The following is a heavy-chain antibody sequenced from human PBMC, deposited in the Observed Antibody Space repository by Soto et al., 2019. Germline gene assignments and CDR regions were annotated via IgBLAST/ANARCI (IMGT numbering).Heavy chain of an antibody. Sequence: GGSLRLSCAASGFTVSSNYMSWVRQAPGKGLEWVSVIYSGGSTYYADSVKGRFTISRDNSKNTLYLQMNSLRAEDTAVYYCASSYCSSTSCYAGGSVYWGQGTLVTVSS. CDR1: GFTVSSNY. J-gene: IGHJ4*02. D-gene: IGHD2-2*01. CDR3: ASSYCSSTSCYAGGSVY. CDR2: IYSGGST. V-gene: IGHV3-66*01.